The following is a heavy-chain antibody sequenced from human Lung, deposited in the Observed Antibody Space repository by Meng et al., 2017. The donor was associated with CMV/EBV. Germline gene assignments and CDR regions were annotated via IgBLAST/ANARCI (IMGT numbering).Heavy chain of an antibody. CDR1: GYTYTRYG. CDR3: ARAPSPQQLVFDY. Sequence: QVQLVQSAAEVKKPGASVKVSCNDYGYTYTRYGISWVRQAPGQGLEWMGWISAYNGNTNYAQKLQGRVTMTTDTSTSTAYMELRSLRSDDTAVYYCARAPSPQQLVFDYWGQGTLVTVSS. J-gene: IGHJ4*02. V-gene: IGHV1-18*01. CDR2: ISAYNGNT. D-gene: IGHD6-13*01.